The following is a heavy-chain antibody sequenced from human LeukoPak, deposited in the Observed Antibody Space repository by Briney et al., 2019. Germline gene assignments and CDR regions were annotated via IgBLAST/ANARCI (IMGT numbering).Heavy chain of an antibody. D-gene: IGHD2-21*02. CDR2: IYYSGST. J-gene: IGHJ5*02. CDR3: ARHGGNSFWFDP. CDR1: GGSISSYH. Sequence: MSSETLSLTCTVSGGSISSYHWSWIRQPPGKGLEWIGYIYYSGSTNYNPSLKSRVTISVDTSKNQFSLKLSSVTAADTAVYYCARHGGNSFWFDPWGQGTLVTVSS. V-gene: IGHV4-59*08.